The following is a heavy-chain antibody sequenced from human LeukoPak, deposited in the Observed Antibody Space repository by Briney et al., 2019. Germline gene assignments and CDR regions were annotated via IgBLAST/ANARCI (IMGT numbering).Heavy chain of an antibody. V-gene: IGHV3-11*04. CDR1: GGSISSYY. Sequence: LSLTCTVSGGSISSYYWSWIRQPPGKGLEWVSSISRSGSTKYYADSVKGRFTISRDNAKNSLYLQMNSLRAEDTAVYYCARDRSAVRGLYYMDVWGKGTTVTISS. CDR2: ISRSGSTK. D-gene: IGHD3-10*01. J-gene: IGHJ6*03. CDR3: ARDRSAVRGLYYMDV.